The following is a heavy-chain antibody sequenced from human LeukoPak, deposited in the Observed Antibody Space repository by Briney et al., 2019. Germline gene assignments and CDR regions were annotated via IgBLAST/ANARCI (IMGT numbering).Heavy chain of an antibody. Sequence: GGSLRLSCAASGFTFSSYEMNWVRQAPGKGLEWVSYISSSGSTIYYRDSVKGRFTISRDNFKNTLHLQMNSLRAEDTAVYYCAKIWNPITMVRGVIDYWGQGTLVTVSS. CDR2: ISSSGSTI. CDR3: AKIWNPITMVRGVIDY. CDR1: GFTFSSYE. J-gene: IGHJ4*02. D-gene: IGHD3-10*01. V-gene: IGHV3-48*03.